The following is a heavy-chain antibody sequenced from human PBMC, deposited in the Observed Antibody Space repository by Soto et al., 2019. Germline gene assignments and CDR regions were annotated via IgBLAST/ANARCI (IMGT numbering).Heavy chain of an antibody. J-gene: IGHJ5*02. Sequence: ASVQVSCKASGYTFTGYYMHWVRQAPGQGLEWMGWINPNSGGTNYAQKFQGRVTMTRDTSISTAYMELSRLRSDDTAVYYCARGYCSSTSCYWFSWFDPWGRGTLVTGSS. CDR1: GYTFTGYY. V-gene: IGHV1-2*02. D-gene: IGHD2-2*01. CDR2: INPNSGGT. CDR3: ARGYCSSTSCYWFSWFDP.